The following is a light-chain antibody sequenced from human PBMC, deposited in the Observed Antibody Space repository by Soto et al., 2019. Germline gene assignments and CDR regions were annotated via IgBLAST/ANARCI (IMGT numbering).Light chain of an antibody. CDR3: AAWDDSLSAWV. J-gene: IGLJ3*02. CDR2: MNN. V-gene: IGLV1-47*01. Sequence: QSVLTQPPSASGTPGQRVTISCSGRSSNIGSSFLYWYQQLPGTAPKLLIYMNNQRHSGIPERFSGSKSGTSASLAISGLRSEDEADYYCAAWDDSLSAWVFGGGTKLTVL. CDR1: SSNIGSSF.